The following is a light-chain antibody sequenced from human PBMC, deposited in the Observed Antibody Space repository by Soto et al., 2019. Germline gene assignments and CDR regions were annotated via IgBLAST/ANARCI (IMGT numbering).Light chain of an antibody. Sequence: IQMTQSPSSPSPSVGDRVTITCRASQTISIFLNWYQQKPGKAPRLLIYGASTLQGGVPSRFSGSGSGTDFTLTISRLQPEDFATYYCQRSYGSPPWTFGQGTKVDIK. CDR3: QRSYGSPPWT. CDR1: QTISIF. CDR2: GAS. V-gene: IGKV1-39*01. J-gene: IGKJ1*01.